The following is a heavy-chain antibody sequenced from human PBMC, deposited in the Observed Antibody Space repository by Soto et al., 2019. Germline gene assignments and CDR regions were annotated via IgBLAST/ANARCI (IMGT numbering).Heavy chain of an antibody. CDR2: IHYSGST. D-gene: IGHD3-9*01. CDR3: ARHSTGLDV. V-gene: IGHV4-59*08. J-gene: IGHJ6*04. CDR1: GGSISSYY. Sequence: SETLSLTCTVSGGSISSYYWSWIRQPPGKGLEWIGYIHYSGSTHYNRSLKSRVTISLDTSKNQFSLKLTSVTAADSAVYYCARHSTGLDVWGKGTTVTVPQ.